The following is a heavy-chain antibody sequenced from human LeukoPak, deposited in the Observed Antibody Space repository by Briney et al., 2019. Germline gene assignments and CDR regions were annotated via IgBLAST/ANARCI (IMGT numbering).Heavy chain of an antibody. CDR1: GFTFSTYA. D-gene: IGHD6-19*01. CDR2: ISSNGGTT. J-gene: IGHJ4*02. CDR3: ARAGGWYYFDY. V-gene: IGHV3-64*01. Sequence: GGSLRLSCAASGFTFSTYAMHWVRQAPGKGLEYVSAISSNGGTTYYANSVKGRFTISRDNSKNTLYLQMGSLRTEDMAVNYCARAGGWYYFDYWGQGTLVTVSS.